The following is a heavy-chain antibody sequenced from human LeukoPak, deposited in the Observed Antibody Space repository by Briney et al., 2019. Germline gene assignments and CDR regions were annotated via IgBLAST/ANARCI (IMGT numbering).Heavy chain of an antibody. CDR2: VYYSGST. D-gene: IGHD3-22*01. J-gene: IGHJ4*02. Sequence: SETPSLTCTVSGGSISTYYWSWIRQPPGKGLEWIGYVYYSGSTNYNPSLKSRVTISVDTSKNQFSLKLSSVTAADTAVYYCARVDYDTSGYFDYWGQGTLVTVSS. CDR1: GGSISTYY. V-gene: IGHV4-59*01. CDR3: ARVDYDTSGYFDY.